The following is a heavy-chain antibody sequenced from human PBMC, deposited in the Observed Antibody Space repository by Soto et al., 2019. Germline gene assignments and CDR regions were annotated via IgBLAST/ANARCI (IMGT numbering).Heavy chain of an antibody. CDR3: AAGGGLPRYY. CDR1: GGSISSGGYS. J-gene: IGHJ4*02. CDR2: IYHSGST. V-gene: IGHV4-30-2*01. D-gene: IGHD5-12*01. Sequence: QLQLKESGSGLVKPSQTVSLTCAVSGGSISSGGYSWSWIRQPPGKGLEWIGYIYHSGSTYYNPSLKSRVTISVDRSMNQFSLKLSSVTAADTAVYYCAAGGGLPRYYWGQGTLVTVSS.